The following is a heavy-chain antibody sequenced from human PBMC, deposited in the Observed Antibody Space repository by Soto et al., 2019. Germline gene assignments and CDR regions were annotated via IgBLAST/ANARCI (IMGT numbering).Heavy chain of an antibody. CDR1: GGSISSGGYY. CDR3: ARSQNRGIAEVFVADV. Sequence: SETLSLTCTVSGGSISSGGYYWSWIRQHPGKGLEWIGYIYYSGSTYYNPSLKSRVTISVDTSKNQFSLKLSSVTAADTAVYYWARSQNRGIAEVFVADVWGQGTTVTVSS. CDR2: IYYSGST. D-gene: IGHD6-13*01. V-gene: IGHV4-31*03. J-gene: IGHJ6*02.